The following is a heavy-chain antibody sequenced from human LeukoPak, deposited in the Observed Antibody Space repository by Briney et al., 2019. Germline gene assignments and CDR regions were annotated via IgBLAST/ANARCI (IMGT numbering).Heavy chain of an antibody. D-gene: IGHD3-3*01. V-gene: IGHV3-48*01. CDR2: ISSSSSTI. CDR3: AGDFGIFGVVN. J-gene: IGHJ4*02. Sequence: GGSLRLSCAASGFTFSSYSMNWVRQAPGKGLEWVSYISSSSSTIYYADSVKGRFTISRDNAKNSLYLQMNSLRAEDTAVYYCAGDFGIFGVVNWGQGTLVTVSS. CDR1: GFTFSSYS.